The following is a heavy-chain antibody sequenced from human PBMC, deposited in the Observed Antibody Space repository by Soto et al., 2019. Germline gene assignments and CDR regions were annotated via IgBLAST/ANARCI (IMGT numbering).Heavy chain of an antibody. CDR1: GFTFSDYY. D-gene: IGHD5-18*01. Sequence: QVQLVESGGGLVKPGGSLRLSCAASGFTFSDYYMSWIRQAPGKGLEWVSYISSSSSYTNYADSVKGRFTISRDNAKNSLYLQMNSLRAEDTAVYYCARYSYGYDYYYYGMDVWGRGTTVTVSS. CDR2: ISSSSSYT. CDR3: ARYSYGYDYYYYGMDV. J-gene: IGHJ6*02. V-gene: IGHV3-11*06.